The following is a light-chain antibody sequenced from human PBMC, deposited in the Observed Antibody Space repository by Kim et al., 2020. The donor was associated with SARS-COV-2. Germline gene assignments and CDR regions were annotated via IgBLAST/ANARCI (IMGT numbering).Light chain of an antibody. J-gene: IGKJ1*01. V-gene: IGKV4-1*01. CDR1: QSVLHSSYNKNY. CDR3: QQYYSTQWT. Sequence: ATINCKSSQSVLHSSYNKNYLAWYQQKPGQPPKRLIYWASTRDSGVPDRFSGSGSGTDFTLTISSLQAEDVAVYYCQQYYSTQWTFGQGTKVDIK. CDR2: WAS.